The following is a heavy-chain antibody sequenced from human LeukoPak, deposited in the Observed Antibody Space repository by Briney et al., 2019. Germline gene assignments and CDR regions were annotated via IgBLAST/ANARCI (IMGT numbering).Heavy chain of an antibody. D-gene: IGHD3-3*01. CDR2: IYTSGST. CDR1: GGSISSGSYY. J-gene: IGHJ6*02. V-gene: IGHV4-61*02. Sequence: SETLSLTCTVSGGSISSGSYYWSWIRQPAGKGLEWIGRIYTSGSTNYNPSLKSRVTISVGTSKNQFSLKLSSVTAADTAVYYCARDVPLVLRFLEWPPTYGMDVWGQGTTVTVSS. CDR3: ARDVPLVLRFLEWPPTYGMDV.